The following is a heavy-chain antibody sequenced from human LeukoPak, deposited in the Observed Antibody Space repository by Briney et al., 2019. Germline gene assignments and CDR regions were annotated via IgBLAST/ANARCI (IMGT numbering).Heavy chain of an antibody. CDR1: GFSFSEYV. CDR3: AKDGVLYYDSWSGYIPRYYYMDV. D-gene: IGHD3-3*01. CDR2: ISSSGARA. Sequence: GGSLRLSCVTSGFSFSEYVMSWVRQAPGKGLEWVSTISSSGARADYADSAKGRFTISRDISNNTLDLQMNSLRGEDTAVYYCAKDGVLYYDSWSGYIPRYYYMDVWGKGTTVTVSS. J-gene: IGHJ6*03. V-gene: IGHV3-23*01.